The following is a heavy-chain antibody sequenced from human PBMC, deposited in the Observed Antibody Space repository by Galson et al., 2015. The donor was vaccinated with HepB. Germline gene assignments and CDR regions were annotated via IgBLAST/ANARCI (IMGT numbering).Heavy chain of an antibody. CDR1: GFTFSSHG. CDR2: IWVDGTNK. V-gene: IGHV3-33*01. J-gene: IGHJ4*02. Sequence: SLRLSCAASGFTFSSHGMNWVRQAPGKGLEWVATIWVDGTNKFYADSVKGRFTISRDNSKNTLSLQMNSLRADDTAVYCCAREGDPHIYWSALDFWGQGILVTVSS. CDR3: AREGDPHIYWSALDF. D-gene: IGHD3-3*01.